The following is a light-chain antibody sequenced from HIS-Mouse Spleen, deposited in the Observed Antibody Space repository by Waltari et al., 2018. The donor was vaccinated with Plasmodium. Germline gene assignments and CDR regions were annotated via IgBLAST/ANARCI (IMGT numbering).Light chain of an antibody. J-gene: IGKJ1*01. CDR1: PSISSY. V-gene: IGKV1-39*01. Sequence: DIQMTQSPSSLSASVGDRVTITCRASPSISSYLNWYQQKPGKAHKLLIYAASSLQSGVPSRFSGSGSGTDFTLTISSLQPEDFATYYCQQSYSTWTFGQGTKVEIK. CDR2: AAS. CDR3: QQSYSTWT.